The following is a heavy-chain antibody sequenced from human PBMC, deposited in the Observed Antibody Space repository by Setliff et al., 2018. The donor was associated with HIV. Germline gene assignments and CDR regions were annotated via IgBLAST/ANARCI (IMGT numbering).Heavy chain of an antibody. J-gene: IGHJ5*02. Sequence: SETLSLTCAVSGYSISSGYYWGWIRQPPGKGLEWIGSIYHSGSTYYNPSLKSRVTISLDTSKSQFSLKLSSVTAADTAVYYCARDIQAAGTGWFDPWGQGTRVTVSS. CDR3: ARDIQAAGTGWFDP. CDR1: GYSISSGYY. V-gene: IGHV4-38-2*02. D-gene: IGHD6-13*01. CDR2: IYHSGST.